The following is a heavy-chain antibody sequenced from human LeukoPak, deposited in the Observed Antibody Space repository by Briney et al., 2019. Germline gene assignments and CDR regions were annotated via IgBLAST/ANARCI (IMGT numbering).Heavy chain of an antibody. Sequence: GGSLRLSCEPTGFTFSSYGMPWVHQAPGKGLVWVAVIWYDGSNKYYADSVKGRFTISRDNSKNTLYLQMNSLRAEDTAVYYCARDLLVAYFDYWGQGTLVTVSS. J-gene: IGHJ4*02. CDR2: IWYDGSNK. CDR1: GFTFSSYG. CDR3: ARDLLVAYFDY. D-gene: IGHD2-8*02. V-gene: IGHV3-33*01.